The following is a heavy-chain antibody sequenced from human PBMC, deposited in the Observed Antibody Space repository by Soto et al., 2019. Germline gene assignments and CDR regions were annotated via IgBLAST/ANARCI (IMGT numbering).Heavy chain of an antibody. Sequence: GASVKVSCKASGGTFSSYAISWVRQAPGQGLEWMGGIIPIFGTANYAQKFQGRVTITADESTSTAYMELSSLRSEDTAVYYCARELNGAFDIWGQGTMVPSPQ. D-gene: IGHD2-8*01. CDR2: IIPIFGTA. V-gene: IGHV1-69*13. CDR1: GGTFSSYA. J-gene: IGHJ3*02. CDR3: ARELNGAFDI.